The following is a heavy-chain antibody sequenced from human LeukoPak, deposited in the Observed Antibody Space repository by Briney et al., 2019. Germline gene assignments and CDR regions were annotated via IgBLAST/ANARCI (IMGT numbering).Heavy chain of an antibody. Sequence: SETLSLTCDVSGYSISSGYYWAWIRQSPGKGLEWIASIYNSGSTFYNPSLKSRVALSVDTSKNQFSRKLMSVTAADTAVYYCARPNTWITEGFDSWGQGILVTVSS. CDR1: GYSISSGYY. CDR2: IYNSGST. J-gene: IGHJ5*01. V-gene: IGHV4-38-2*01. CDR3: ARPNTWITEGFDS. D-gene: IGHD3-16*01.